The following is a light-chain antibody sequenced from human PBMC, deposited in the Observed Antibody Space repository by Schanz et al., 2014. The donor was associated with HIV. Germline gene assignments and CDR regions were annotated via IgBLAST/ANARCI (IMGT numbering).Light chain of an antibody. CDR3: CSYKTPSTYV. J-gene: IGLJ1*01. V-gene: IGLV2-14*03. CDR1: SGDVGSYNY. Sequence: QSALTQPASVSGSPGQSISISCTGTSGDVGSYNYVSWYQQHPGKVPKLMIYDVSNRPSGVSSRFSGSKSGNTASLTISGLQDEDEDDYYCCSYKTPSTYVFGAGTKLTVL. CDR2: DVS.